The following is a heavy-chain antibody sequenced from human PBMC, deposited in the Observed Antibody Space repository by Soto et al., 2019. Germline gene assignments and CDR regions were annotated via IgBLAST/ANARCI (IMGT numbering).Heavy chain of an antibody. CDR2: IKSKTDGGTT. CDR3: ATEPYQYYLFGMDV. CDR1: GFTFSNAS. Sequence: EVQLVESGGGLVKPGGSLRLSCAASGFTFSNASMNWVRQAPGKGLEWVGRIKSKTDGGTTGYAAPVKGRFTISRADSQNTLYLQMNSLKTEDTALYYCATEPYQYYLFGMDVWDHGTTVTVSS. J-gene: IGHJ6*02. V-gene: IGHV3-15*07.